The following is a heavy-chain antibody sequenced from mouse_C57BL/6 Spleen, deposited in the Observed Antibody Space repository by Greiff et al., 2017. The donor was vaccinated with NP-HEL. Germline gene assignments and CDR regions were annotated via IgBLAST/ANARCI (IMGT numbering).Heavy chain of an antibody. D-gene: IGHD1-1*01. Sequence: VQLKQSGAELVRPGASVKLSCTASGFNIKDYYMHWVKQRPEQGLEWIGRIDPEDGDTEYAPKFQGKATMTADTSSNTAYLHLSSLTSEDTAVYSCTTTVYSSFAYWGQGTLVTVSA. V-gene: IGHV14-1*01. CDR2: IDPEDGDT. CDR1: GFNIKDYY. CDR3: TTTVYSSFAY. J-gene: IGHJ3*01.